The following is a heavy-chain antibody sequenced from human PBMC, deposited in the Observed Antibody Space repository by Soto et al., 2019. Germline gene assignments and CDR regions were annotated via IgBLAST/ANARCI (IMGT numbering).Heavy chain of an antibody. CDR3: ARVVHYYGSGSYYGPYFDY. Sequence: LRLSCAASGFTFSDYYMSWIRQAPGKGLEWVSYISSSSSYTNYADSVKGRFTISRDNAKNSLYLQMNSLRAEDTAVYYCARVVHYYGSGSYYGPYFDYWGQGTLVTVSS. D-gene: IGHD3-10*01. CDR2: ISSSSSYT. V-gene: IGHV3-11*05. CDR1: GFTFSDYY. J-gene: IGHJ4*02.